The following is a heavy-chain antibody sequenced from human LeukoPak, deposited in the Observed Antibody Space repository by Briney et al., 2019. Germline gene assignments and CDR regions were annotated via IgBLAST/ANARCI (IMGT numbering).Heavy chain of an antibody. J-gene: IGHJ4*02. D-gene: IGHD3-22*01. Sequence: SETLSLTCTVSSGSISSGSYYWSWIRQPAGKGLEWIGRIYTSGSTNYNPSLKSRVTISVDTSKNQFSLKLTSVTAADTAVYYCARASGIVVVWGQGTLVTVSS. CDR2: IYTSGST. CDR3: ARASGIVVV. CDR1: SGSISSGSYY. V-gene: IGHV4-61*02.